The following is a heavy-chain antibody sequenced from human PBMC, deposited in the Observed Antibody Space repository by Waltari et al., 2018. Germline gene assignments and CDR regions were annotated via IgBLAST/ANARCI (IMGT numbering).Heavy chain of an antibody. D-gene: IGHD1-26*01. CDR1: GFMFNTYD. J-gene: IGHJ5*02. V-gene: IGHV3-21*01. CDR3: ARSSPQGTPGGIDH. CDR2: STISASFI. Sequence: EVLLMESGGGLVKPGGSLRLSCAVSGFMFNTYDMHWVRQAPGKGPEWVSMSTISASFIYYANSVKGRFTVSRDDAEKSLFLQMDSLTVEDTAVYYCARSSPQGTPGGIDHWGQGTLVTVSS.